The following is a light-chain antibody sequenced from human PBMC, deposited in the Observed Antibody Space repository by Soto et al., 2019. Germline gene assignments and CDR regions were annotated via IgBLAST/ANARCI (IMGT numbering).Light chain of an antibody. J-gene: IGKJ1*01. Sequence: DILVTQSPSTLSASVGDRVTITCRASQSISAWLAWYQQKPGKAPRLLIYKASTLEIGVPSRFSGSGSGTDFTLTISSLHPDDVATYYCQQYNDYSWTFGQGTKVDI. CDR2: KAS. CDR3: QQYNDYSWT. V-gene: IGKV1-5*03. CDR1: QSISAW.